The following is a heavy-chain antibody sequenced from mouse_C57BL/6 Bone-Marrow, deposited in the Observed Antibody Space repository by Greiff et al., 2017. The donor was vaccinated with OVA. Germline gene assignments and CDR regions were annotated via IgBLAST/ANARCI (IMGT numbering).Heavy chain of an antibody. V-gene: IGHV5-6*01. Sequence: EVQLKESGGDLVKPGGSLKLSCAASGFTFSSYGMSWVRQTPDKRLEWVATISSGGSYTYYPDSVKGRFTISRDNAKNTLYLQMSSLKSEDTAMYYCARHDHPCSSSTWFAYWGQGTLVTVSA. CDR3: ARHDHPCSSSTWFAY. J-gene: IGHJ3*01. CDR2: ISSGGSYT. CDR1: GFTFSSYG. D-gene: IGHD1-1*01.